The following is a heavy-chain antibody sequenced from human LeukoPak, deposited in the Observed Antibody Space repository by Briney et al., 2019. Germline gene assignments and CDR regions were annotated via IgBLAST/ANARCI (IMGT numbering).Heavy chain of an antibody. V-gene: IGHV4-34*01. J-gene: IGHJ4*02. CDR1: GGSFSISY. CDR3: ARRGSYCFDS. CDR2: IYHSGGA. Sequence: SETLSLTCGVSGGSFSISYWSWIRQPPGKGLEWIGQIYHSGGANYNPSLRSRVTISIDTSKNQLSLRLSSVTAADTAVYYCARRGSYCFDSWGQGTLVTVSS. D-gene: IGHD1-26*01.